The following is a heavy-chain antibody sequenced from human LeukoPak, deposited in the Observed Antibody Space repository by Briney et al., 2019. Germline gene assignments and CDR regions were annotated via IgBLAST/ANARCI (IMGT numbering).Heavy chain of an antibody. D-gene: IGHD1-7*01. Sequence: GGSLRLSCAASGFTFSSYGMHWVRQAPGKGLEWVSSISSSSSYIYYADSVKGRFTISRDNAKNSLYLQMNSLRAEDTAVYYCATGITGTTWGQGTLVTVSS. CDR2: ISSSSSYI. V-gene: IGHV3-21*01. CDR3: ATGITGTT. J-gene: IGHJ4*02. CDR1: GFTFSSYG.